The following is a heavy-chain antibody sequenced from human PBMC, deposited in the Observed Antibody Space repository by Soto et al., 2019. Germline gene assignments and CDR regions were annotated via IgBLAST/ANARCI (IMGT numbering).Heavy chain of an antibody. CDR2: ISGSGGST. Sequence: EVQLLESGGGLVQPGGSLRLSCAASGFTFSSYAMSWVRQAPGKGLEWVSAISGSGGSTYYADSVKGRFTISRDNSKNTMDLQMNSLRAEDTAVYYCAKDGSYGRNWFDPWGQGTLVTVSS. J-gene: IGHJ5*02. V-gene: IGHV3-23*01. CDR3: AKDGSYGRNWFDP. D-gene: IGHD5-18*01. CDR1: GFTFSSYA.